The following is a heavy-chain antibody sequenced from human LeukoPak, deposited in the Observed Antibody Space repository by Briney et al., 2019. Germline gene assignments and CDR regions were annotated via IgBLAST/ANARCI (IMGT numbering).Heavy chain of an antibody. V-gene: IGHV3-23*01. J-gene: IGHJ4*02. CDR3: AKSDYYDSSGYYYGSDY. CDR2: ISGSGGST. Sequence: PGGSLRLSCAASGFTFSSYAMTWVRQAPGKGLEWVSGISGSGGSTYYADSVKGRFTISRDNSKNTLYVQMNSLRAGDTAVYYCAKSDYYDSSGYYYGSDYWGQGTLVTVSS. D-gene: IGHD3-22*01. CDR1: GFTFSSYA.